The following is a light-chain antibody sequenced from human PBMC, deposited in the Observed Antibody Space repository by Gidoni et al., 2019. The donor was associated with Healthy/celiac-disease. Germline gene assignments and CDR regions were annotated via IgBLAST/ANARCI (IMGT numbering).Light chain of an antibody. Sequence: SYVLTQPPSVSVAPGQTARITCGGNNIGSKSVHWYQQKPGQAPVLVVYADSDRPSGIPERFSGSNSGNTATLTISRVEAGDEADYYCQVWDSSSDHPNVVFGGGTKLTVL. J-gene: IGLJ2*01. CDR2: ADS. CDR3: QVWDSSSDHPNVV. V-gene: IGLV3-21*02. CDR1: NIGSKS.